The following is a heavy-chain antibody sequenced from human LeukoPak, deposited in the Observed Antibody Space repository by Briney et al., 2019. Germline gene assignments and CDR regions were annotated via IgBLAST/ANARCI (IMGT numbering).Heavy chain of an antibody. Sequence: PGGFLRLSCAASGFTFSTNAMDWVRQAPGKGLEWVSSISGSGGSTYYADSVKGRFITSRDTSKNTLYLQMNSLRAEDTAVYYCAKDLWGNYPPRGGIFDVWGQGTMVTVSS. CDR2: ISGSGGST. CDR3: AKDLWGNYPPRGGIFDV. CDR1: GFTFSTNA. V-gene: IGHV3-23*01. J-gene: IGHJ3*01. D-gene: IGHD1-7*01.